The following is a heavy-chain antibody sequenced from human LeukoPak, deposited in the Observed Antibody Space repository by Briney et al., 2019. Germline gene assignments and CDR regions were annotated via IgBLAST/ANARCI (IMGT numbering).Heavy chain of an antibody. V-gene: IGHV3-7*01. J-gene: IGHJ1*01. Sequence: GGSLRLSCVASEFRFGRDWISWVRQAPGKGLEWVACIKQDGSEEYYVGSVRDRFTVSVDNGKYSLYLQMNSLRAEDTARYYCATLDSTKSVFWGRGTAVTVSS. D-gene: IGHD2-2*01. CDR1: EFRFGRDW. CDR2: IKQDGSEE. CDR3: ATLDSTKSVF.